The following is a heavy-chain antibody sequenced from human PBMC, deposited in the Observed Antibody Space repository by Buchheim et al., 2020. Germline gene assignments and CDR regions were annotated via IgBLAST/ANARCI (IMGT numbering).Heavy chain of an antibody. CDR1: GGSFSGYY. V-gene: IGHV4-34*01. CDR2: INHSGST. CDR3: ARAAVGATCFDY. J-gene: IGHJ4*02. D-gene: IGHD1-26*01. Sequence: QVQLQQWGAGLLKPSETLSLTCAVYGGSFSGYYWSWIRQPPGKGLEWIGEINHSGSTNYNPSLKSRVTISVDTSKNQFYPKLSSVTAADTAVYYCARAAVGATCFDYWGQGTL.